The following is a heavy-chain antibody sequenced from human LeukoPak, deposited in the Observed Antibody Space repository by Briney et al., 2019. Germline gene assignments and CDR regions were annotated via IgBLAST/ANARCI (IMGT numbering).Heavy chain of an antibody. CDR2: ISSSSSYI. V-gene: IGHV3-21*01. J-gene: IGHJ4*02. Sequence: GGSLRLSCAASGFTSSSYSMNWVRQAPGKGLEWVSSISSSSSYIYYADSVKGRFTISRDNAKNSLYLQMNSLRAEDTAVYYCASLYGDLEDYWGQGTLVTVSS. CDR1: GFTSSSYS. CDR3: ASLYGDLEDY. D-gene: IGHD4-17*01.